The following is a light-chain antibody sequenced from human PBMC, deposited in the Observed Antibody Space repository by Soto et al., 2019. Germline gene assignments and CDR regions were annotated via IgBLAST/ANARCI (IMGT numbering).Light chain of an antibody. CDR2: TAS. V-gene: IGKV1-5*03. CDR1: QSISSW. J-gene: IGKJ1*01. Sequence: DIQMTQSPSTLSASVGDSVTITCRASQSISSWLAWYQQKPGKAPKLLIYTASNLESGVPSRFRGSGSGTEFTLTISSLQPDDFATYYCQQYNSYPVTFGQGTKVDIK. CDR3: QQYNSYPVT.